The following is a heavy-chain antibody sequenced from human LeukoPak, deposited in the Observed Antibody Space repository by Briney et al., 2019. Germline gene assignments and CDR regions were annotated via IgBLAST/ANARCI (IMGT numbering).Heavy chain of an antibody. Sequence: GGSLRLSCTASASTFSSNWMHWVRQAPGKGLVWVSRISKDGSSTSYADSVKGRFTISRDNAKNTLYLQMISLTAEDTAVYYCAPSMAGFNWFDRWGQGTLVTVSS. CDR1: ASTFSSNW. CDR2: ISKDGSST. V-gene: IGHV3-74*01. CDR3: APSMAGFNWFDR. J-gene: IGHJ5*02. D-gene: IGHD6-19*01.